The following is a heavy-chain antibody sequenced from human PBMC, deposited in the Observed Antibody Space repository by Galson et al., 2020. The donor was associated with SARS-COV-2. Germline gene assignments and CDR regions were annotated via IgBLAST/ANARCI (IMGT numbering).Heavy chain of an antibody. V-gene: IGHV1-2*02. Sequence: ASVKVSCKASGYTFIDNSLVWVRQAPGQGLDWMGWINPKSGDTNYAQTFQGSVTLTRDTSIGTAYMELSGLTSDDTAVYYCARNGGGFGYWGQGTLVTVSS. J-gene: IGHJ4*02. CDR2: INPKSGDT. CDR3: ARNGGGFGY. CDR1: GYTFIDNS.